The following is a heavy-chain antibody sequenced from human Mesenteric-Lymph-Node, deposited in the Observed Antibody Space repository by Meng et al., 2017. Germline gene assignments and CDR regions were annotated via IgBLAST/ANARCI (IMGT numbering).Heavy chain of an antibody. CDR3: ARDSSSGWYWFDP. CDR1: GFTFSSYW. Sequence: GESLKISCTASGFTFSSYWMTWVRQAPGEGLEWVANIQQDGSETRYVDSVKGRFTISRDNGNNSLFLQMNSLRAEDTAVYYCARDSSSGWYWFDPWGQGTLVTVS. CDR2: IQQDGSET. D-gene: IGHD6-19*01. V-gene: IGHV3-7*01. J-gene: IGHJ5*02.